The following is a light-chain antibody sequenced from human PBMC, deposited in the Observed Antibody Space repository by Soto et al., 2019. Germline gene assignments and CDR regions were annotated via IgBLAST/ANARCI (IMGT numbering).Light chain of an antibody. CDR2: AAS. CDR1: QSVSSNY. J-gene: IGKJ5*01. Sequence: EIVLTQPPGTLSLSPGERATLSFRASQSVSSNYLAWYQQKPGQAPRLLIYAASTRAAGIPDRFSGSGSGTDFTLTISRLEPEDFAVYYCQQYASSTITFGQGTRLEIK. CDR3: QQYASSTIT. V-gene: IGKV3-20*01.